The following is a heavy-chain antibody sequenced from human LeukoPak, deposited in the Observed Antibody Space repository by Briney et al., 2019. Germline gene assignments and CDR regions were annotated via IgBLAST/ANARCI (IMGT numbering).Heavy chain of an antibody. Sequence: PGGSLRLSCAASGFTFNTYTMNWVRQAPGKGLEWVSYISGSSGIIDYADSVKGRFTVSKDNSKNTLYLQMNSLRVEDTAVYYCTRIYGTTPDYWGQGTLVTVSS. CDR3: TRIYGTTPDY. V-gene: IGHV3-48*01. CDR2: ISGSSGII. D-gene: IGHD1-1*01. CDR1: GFTFNTYT. J-gene: IGHJ4*02.